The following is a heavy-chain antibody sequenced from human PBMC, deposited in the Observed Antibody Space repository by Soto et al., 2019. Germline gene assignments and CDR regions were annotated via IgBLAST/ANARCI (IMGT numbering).Heavy chain of an antibody. V-gene: IGHV3-66*01. CDR1: GFTVSSNY. CDR2: IDSGGTT. J-gene: IGHJ5*02. CDR3: ARNGDSSDYRGWFDP. Sequence: EVQLGESGGGLVQPGGSLRLSCAASGFTVSSNYMSWVRQAPVKGLEWVSVIDSGGTTYYADSVKGRFTISRDNSKNTLYLQMNSLRAEDTAVYYCARNGDSSDYRGWFDPWGQGTLVTVSP. D-gene: IGHD3-22*01.